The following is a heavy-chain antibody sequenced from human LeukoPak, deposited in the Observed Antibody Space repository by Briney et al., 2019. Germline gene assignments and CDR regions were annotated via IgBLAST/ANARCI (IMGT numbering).Heavy chain of an antibody. J-gene: IGHJ4*02. D-gene: IGHD3-9*01. V-gene: IGHV4-59*01. CDR1: LGFLSSYF. CDR3: VRGRAYPHYDILVD. CDR2: IYYSWRT. Sequence: SETLSLTCPFSLGFLSSYFWSGIGQPPAKGREWIGFIYYSWRTNYNPSLNSRVTIPVDTSNHQFSLNLGSVPAADRARDCFVRGRAYPHYDILVDWGEGTLVTVSS.